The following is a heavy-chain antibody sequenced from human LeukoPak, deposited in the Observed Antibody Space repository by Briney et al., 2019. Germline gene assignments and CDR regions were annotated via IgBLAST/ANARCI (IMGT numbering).Heavy chain of an antibody. D-gene: IGHD2-8*02. J-gene: IGHJ2*01. CDR1: GASNRSYY. Sequence: PSETLSLTCTVSGASNRSYYWSWIRQPPGKGLEWIGYIYTSGSTSYNASLKSRVTISLDTSKNQFSLKLSSVTAADTAVYYCARQPLLGSYWFFDLWGRGTLVTVSS. CDR2: IYTSGST. V-gene: IGHV4-4*09. CDR3: ARQPLLGSYWFFDL.